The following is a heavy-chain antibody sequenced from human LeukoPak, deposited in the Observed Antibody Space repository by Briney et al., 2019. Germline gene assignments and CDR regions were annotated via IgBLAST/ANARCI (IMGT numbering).Heavy chain of an antibody. CDR3: ARDLCTNTICSFDY. CDR2: ISSSSSTM. J-gene: IGHJ4*02. D-gene: IGHD2-2*01. Sequence: GGSLRLSCAASGFTFSSYSMNWVRQAPGKGLEWVSYISSSSSTMYYADSVKGRFTVSRDNAKNSLYPQMNSLRAEDTAVYYCARDLCTNTICSFDYWGQGTLVTVSS. CDR1: GFTFSSYS. V-gene: IGHV3-48*01.